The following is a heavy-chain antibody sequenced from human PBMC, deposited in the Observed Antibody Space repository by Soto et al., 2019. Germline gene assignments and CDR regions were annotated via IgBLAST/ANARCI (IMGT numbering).Heavy chain of an antibody. V-gene: IGHV4-30-4*01. J-gene: IGHJ5*02. CDR1: GGSISSGDYY. CDR3: GALLRYFDWLPKGNWLDP. CDR2: IYYSGST. D-gene: IGHD3-9*01. Sequence: SETLSLTCTVSGGSISSGDYYWSWIRQPPGKGLEWIGYIYYSGSTYYNPSLKSQVTISVDTSKNQFSLKLSSVTAADTAVYYCGALLRYFDWLPKGNWLDPWGQGTLVTVSS.